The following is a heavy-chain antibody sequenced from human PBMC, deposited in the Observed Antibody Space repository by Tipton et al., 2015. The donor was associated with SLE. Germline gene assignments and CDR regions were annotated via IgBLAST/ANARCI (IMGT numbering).Heavy chain of an antibody. CDR1: GGSFSAYY. V-gene: IGHV4-34*01. Sequence: TLSLTCAVYGGSFSAYYWTWIRQPPGKGLEWIGEISLSGSTNYNPSLKSRVTISEDTSKNQFSLKMKFVTAADTAMYYCVRGHPDIVAMIGGGWFDGWGEGTLVTASS. D-gene: IGHD2-21*01. CDR2: ISLSGST. CDR3: VRGHPDIVAMIGGGWFDG. J-gene: IGHJ5*02.